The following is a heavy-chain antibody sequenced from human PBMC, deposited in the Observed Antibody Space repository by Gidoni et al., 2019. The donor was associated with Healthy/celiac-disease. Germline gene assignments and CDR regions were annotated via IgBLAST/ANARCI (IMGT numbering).Heavy chain of an antibody. J-gene: IGHJ4*02. CDR3: ASGVAAAGISYFDY. Sequence: QVQLVESGGGVVQPGRSLRPSCAASGFTFSSYGMHWVRQAPGKGLEWVAIIWYDGSNKYYADSVKGRFTISRDNSKNTLYLQMNSLRAEDTAVYYCASGVAAAGISYFDYWGQGTLVTVSS. CDR1: GFTFSSYG. V-gene: IGHV3-33*01. CDR2: IWYDGSNK. D-gene: IGHD6-13*01.